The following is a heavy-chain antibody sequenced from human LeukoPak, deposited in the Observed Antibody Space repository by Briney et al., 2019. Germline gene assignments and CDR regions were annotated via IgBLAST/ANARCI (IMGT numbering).Heavy chain of an antibody. CDR2: INPNSGGT. CDR1: GYTFTGYY. CDR3: ARRGSSSWYDGGYYYYYMDV. D-gene: IGHD6-13*01. J-gene: IGHJ6*03. Sequence: ASVKVSCKASGYTFTGYYMRWVRQAPGQGLEWMGWINPNSGGTNYAQKFQGRVTITRATSISTAYMELSRLRSDDTAVYYCARRGSSSWYDGGYYYYYMDVWGKGTTVTVSS. V-gene: IGHV1-2*02.